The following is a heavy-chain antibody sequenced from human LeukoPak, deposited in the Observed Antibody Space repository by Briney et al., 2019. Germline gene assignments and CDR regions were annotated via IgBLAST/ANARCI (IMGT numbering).Heavy chain of an antibody. V-gene: IGHV4-39*01. CDR3: VRHEAAGTWLVDY. Sequence: PSETLSLTCTVSSGSFSSSSYYWGWIRQPPGKGLEWIGSIYYSGSTYYNPSLKSRVTISVDTSKNQFSLKLSSVTAADTAVYYCVRHEAAGTWLVDYWDQGTLVTVSS. J-gene: IGHJ4*02. D-gene: IGHD6-13*01. CDR1: SGSFSSSSYY. CDR2: IYYSGST.